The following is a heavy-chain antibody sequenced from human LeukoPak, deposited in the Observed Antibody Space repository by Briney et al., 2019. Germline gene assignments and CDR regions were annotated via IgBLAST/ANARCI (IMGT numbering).Heavy chain of an antibody. CDR2: ISGSGGST. CDR3: ARDLHSGSYGAFDI. V-gene: IGHV3-23*01. D-gene: IGHD1-26*01. J-gene: IGHJ3*02. Sequence: GGSLRLSCAASGFTFSSSAMSWVRQAPGKGLEWVSAISGSGGSTYYADSVKGRFTISRDNSKNTLYLQMNSLRAEDTAVYYCARDLHSGSYGAFDIWGQGTMVTVSS. CDR1: GFTFSSSA.